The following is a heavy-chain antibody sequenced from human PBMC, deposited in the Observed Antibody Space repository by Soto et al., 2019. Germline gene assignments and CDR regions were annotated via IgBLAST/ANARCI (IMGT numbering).Heavy chain of an antibody. CDR1: GYSFTSYW. CDR3: ARVVPAAIVNYYYGMDV. CDR2: IYPGDSDT. Sequence: GESLKISCKGSGYSFTSYWIGWVRQMPGKGLEWMGFIYPGDSDTRYSPSFQGQVTISADKSISTAYLQWSSLKASDTAMYYCARVVPAAIVNYYYGMDVWGQGTTVTVSS. V-gene: IGHV5-51*01. D-gene: IGHD2-2*01. J-gene: IGHJ6*02.